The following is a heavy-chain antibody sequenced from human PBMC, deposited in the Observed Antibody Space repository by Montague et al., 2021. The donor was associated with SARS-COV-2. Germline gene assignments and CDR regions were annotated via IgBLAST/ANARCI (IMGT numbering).Heavy chain of an antibody. CDR1: GFTFSSYW. V-gene: IGHV3-7*03. CDR2: IKPDGGEK. J-gene: IGHJ6*02. D-gene: IGHD1-26*01. Sequence: RLSWSASGFTFSSYWMSWVRQTPGKGLEWVANIKPDGGEKHYVDSVKGRFTISRDSAKNSLNLQMDSLRAEDTALYYCARDSRIVGATGGMDVWGQGTTVIVSS. CDR3: ARDSRIVGATGGMDV.